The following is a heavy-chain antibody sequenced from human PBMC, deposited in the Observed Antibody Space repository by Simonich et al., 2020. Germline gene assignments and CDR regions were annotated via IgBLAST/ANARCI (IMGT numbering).Heavy chain of an antibody. CDR1: GYTFTSCG. CDR3: ARSTTGTTAFDI. CDR2: VRAYNGTT. D-gene: IGHD1-1*01. J-gene: IGHJ3*02. V-gene: IGHV1-18*01. Sequence: QVQLVQSGAEVKKPGASVKVSCKASGYTFTSCGISWVRQAPGQGLEWMGWVRAYNGTTNSAQKLQGRVTMTTDTSTSTAYMELRSLRSDDTAVYYCARSTTGTTAFDIWGQGTMVTVSS.